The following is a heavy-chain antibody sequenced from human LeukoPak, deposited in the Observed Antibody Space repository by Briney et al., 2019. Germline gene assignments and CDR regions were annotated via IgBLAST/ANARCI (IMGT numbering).Heavy chain of an antibody. D-gene: IGHD3-22*01. Sequence: GGSLRLPCAASGFTFSSYAMSWVRQAPGKGLEWVSDISGSGGSTYYADSVKGRFTISRDNSKNTLYLQMNSLRAEDTAVYYCAKPGSYYDSSGYWYYFDYWGQGTLVTVSS. CDR1: GFTFSSYA. J-gene: IGHJ4*02. CDR2: ISGSGGST. CDR3: AKPGSYYDSSGYWYYFDY. V-gene: IGHV3-23*01.